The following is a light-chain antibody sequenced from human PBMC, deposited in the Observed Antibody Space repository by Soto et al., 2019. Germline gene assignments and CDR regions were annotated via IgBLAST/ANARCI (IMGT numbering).Light chain of an antibody. CDR1: QSISSW. Sequence: IQMTQSPSTLSASVGDRVTITCRASQSISSWLAWYQQKPGKAPKLLIYKASTLQSGVPSRFSGSGSGKEFTLAISSLQPDDSATYYCQQYNDNWTFGQGTKVEIK. CDR3: QQYNDNWT. V-gene: IGKV1-5*03. CDR2: KAS. J-gene: IGKJ1*01.